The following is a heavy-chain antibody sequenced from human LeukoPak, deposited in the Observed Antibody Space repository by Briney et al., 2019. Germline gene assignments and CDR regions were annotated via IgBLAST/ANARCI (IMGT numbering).Heavy chain of an antibody. D-gene: IGHD3-10*01. CDR3: AKDPHYNTLSGYFDY. Sequence: GGSLRLSYAASGFTFDDYAMHSVRQGPGKGLEWVSGISWNSGYIGYADSVKGRFTISRDNAKNSLYLQMNSLTAEDTALYYCAKDPHYNTLSGYFDYWGQGTLVTVSS. J-gene: IGHJ4*02. CDR2: ISWNSGYI. V-gene: IGHV3-9*01. CDR1: GFTFDDYA.